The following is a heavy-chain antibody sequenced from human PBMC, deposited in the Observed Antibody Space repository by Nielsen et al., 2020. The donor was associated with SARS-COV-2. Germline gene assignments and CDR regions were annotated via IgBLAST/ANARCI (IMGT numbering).Heavy chain of an antibody. J-gene: IGHJ3*02. CDR3: ARGLRDVLRYFDWSVAFDI. CDR2: ISSSGSTI. D-gene: IGHD3-9*01. CDR1: GFTFSSYE. Sequence: GESLKISCAASGFTFSSYEMNWVRQAPGKGLEWVSYISSSGSTIYYADSVKGRFTISRDNAKNSLYLQMNSLRAEDTAVYYCARGLRDVLRYFDWSVAFDIWGQGTMVTVSS. V-gene: IGHV3-48*03.